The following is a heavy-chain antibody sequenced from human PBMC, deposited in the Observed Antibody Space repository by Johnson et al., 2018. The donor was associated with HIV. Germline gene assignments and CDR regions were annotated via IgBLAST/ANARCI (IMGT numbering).Heavy chain of an antibody. V-gene: IGHV3-9*01. CDR3: AKARSYYYDSSGYPDAFDI. Sequence: VQLVESGGGLVQPGRSLRLSCAASGFTFDDYAMHWVRQAPGKGLEWVSGISWNSGSIGYADSVKGRFTISRDNAKNSLYLQMSSLRAEDTALYYCAKARSYYYDSSGYPDAFDIWGQGTMVTVSS. D-gene: IGHD3-22*01. CDR1: GFTFDDYA. CDR2: ISWNSGSI. J-gene: IGHJ3*02.